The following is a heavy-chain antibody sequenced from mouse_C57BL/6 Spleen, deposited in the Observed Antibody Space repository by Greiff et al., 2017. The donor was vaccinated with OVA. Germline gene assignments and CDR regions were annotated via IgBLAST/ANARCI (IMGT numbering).Heavy chain of an antibody. CDR2: INPGSGGT. Sequence: VQLQQSGAELVRPGTSVKVSCKASGYAFTNYLIEWVKQRPGQGLEWIGVINPGSGGTNYNEKFKGKATLTADKSSSTAYMQLSSLTSEDSAVCFCARRGGNSAWFAYWGQGTLVTVSA. CDR3: ARRGGNSAWFAY. J-gene: IGHJ3*01. D-gene: IGHD2-1*01. V-gene: IGHV1-54*01. CDR1: GYAFTNYL.